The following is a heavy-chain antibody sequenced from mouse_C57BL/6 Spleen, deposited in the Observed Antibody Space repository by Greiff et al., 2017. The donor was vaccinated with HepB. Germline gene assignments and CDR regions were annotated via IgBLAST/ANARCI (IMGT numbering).Heavy chain of an antibody. J-gene: IGHJ3*01. CDR3: ARRTTDAWFAY. D-gene: IGHD2-12*01. CDR2: ISYDGSN. CDR1: GYSITSGYY. Sequence: EVKLQESGPGLVKPSQSLSLTCSVTGYSITSGYYWNWIRQFPGNKLEWMGYISYDGSNNYNPSLKNRISIARDTSKNQFFLKLNSLTTEDTSTYYCARRTTDAWFAYWGLGTLVTVSA. V-gene: IGHV3-6*01.